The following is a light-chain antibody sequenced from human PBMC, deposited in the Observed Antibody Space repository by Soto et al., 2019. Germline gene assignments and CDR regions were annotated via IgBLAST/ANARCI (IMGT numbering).Light chain of an antibody. Sequence: DFLMTQSPSTLSASIGDRVTITCRASQSINNWLAWYQQKPGKAPKLLIYKASSLESGVPSRFSGSGSGTEFTLTISSLQPDDLATYYCQHYDHYPITFGQGTRLEI. CDR3: QHYDHYPIT. J-gene: IGKJ5*01. V-gene: IGKV1-5*03. CDR2: KAS. CDR1: QSINNW.